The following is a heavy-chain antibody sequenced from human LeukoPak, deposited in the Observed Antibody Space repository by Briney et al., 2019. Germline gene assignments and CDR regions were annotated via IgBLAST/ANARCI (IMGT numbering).Heavy chain of an antibody. D-gene: IGHD5-12*01. J-gene: IGHJ5*02. CDR1: GFTVSSNY. CDR3: ARDRGRVRYSGYDL. Sequence: GGSLRLSCAASGFTVSSNYMSWVRQAPGKGLEWVSVIYSGGSTYYADSVKGRFTISRDNSKNTLYLQMNSLRAEDTAVYYCARDRGRVRYSGYDLWGQGTLVTVSS. V-gene: IGHV3-53*01. CDR2: IYSGGST.